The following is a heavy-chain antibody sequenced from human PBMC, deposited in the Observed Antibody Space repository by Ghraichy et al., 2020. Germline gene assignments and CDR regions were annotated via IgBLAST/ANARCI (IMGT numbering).Heavy chain of an antibody. V-gene: IGHV4-61*01. D-gene: IGHD1-26*01. Sequence: SETLSLTCTVSGGSVSSGSYSWSWIRQPPGKRLEWIGYIYYSASTNYNPSLKSRVTISVDTSKNQFSLKLSSVTAADTAAYYCARAAYTGTYIPYFYYMDVWGKGTTVTVSS. J-gene: IGHJ6*03. CDR1: GGSVSSGSYS. CDR2: IYYSAST. CDR3: ARAAYTGTYIPYFYYMDV.